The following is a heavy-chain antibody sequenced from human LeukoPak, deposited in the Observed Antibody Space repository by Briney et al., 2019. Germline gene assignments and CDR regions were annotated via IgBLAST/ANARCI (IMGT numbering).Heavy chain of an antibody. V-gene: IGHV4-39*01. CDR3: ARHGSVRSPLGP. D-gene: IGHD3-10*01. CDR1: GGSIRSRSYN. CDR2: IYYSGST. J-gene: IGHJ5*02. Sequence: SETLSLTCSVSGGSIRSRSYNWGWIRQPPGKGLEWIGNIYYSGSTYHNPSLESRVTISVDTSKNQFSLNLSSVTAADTAVYYCARHGSVRSPLGPWGQGTLVTVSS.